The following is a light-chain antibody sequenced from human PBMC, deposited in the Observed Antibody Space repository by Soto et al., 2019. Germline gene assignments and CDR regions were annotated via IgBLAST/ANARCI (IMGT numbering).Light chain of an antibody. CDR1: QSVSSN. Sequence: EIVLTQSPATLPLSPGERATLPCRASQSVSSNLAWYQQKPGQAPRLLIYDASNRATGIPARFSGSGSGTDFTLTISSLEPEDSAVYYCQQRSNWITFGQGTRLEIK. CDR2: DAS. V-gene: IGKV3-11*01. J-gene: IGKJ5*01. CDR3: QQRSNWIT.